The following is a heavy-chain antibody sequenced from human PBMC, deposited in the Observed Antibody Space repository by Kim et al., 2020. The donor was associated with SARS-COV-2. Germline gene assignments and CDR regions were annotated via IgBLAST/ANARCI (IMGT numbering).Heavy chain of an antibody. CDR1: GFTFSSYG. V-gene: IGHV3-33*01. D-gene: IGHD2-8*01. Sequence: GGSLRLSCAASGFTFSSYGMHWVRQAPGKGLEWVAVIWYDGSNKYYADSVKGRFTISRDNSKNTLYLQMNSLRAEDTAGYYCARIIMVYAMQTATDHGM. CDR2: IWYDGSNK. CDR3: ARIIMVYAMQTATDHGM. J-gene: IGHJ6*01.